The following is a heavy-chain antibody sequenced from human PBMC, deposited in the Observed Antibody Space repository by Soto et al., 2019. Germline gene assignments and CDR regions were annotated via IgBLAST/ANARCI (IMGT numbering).Heavy chain of an antibody. CDR3: ARHPESIAESGWFDP. J-gene: IGHJ5*02. CDR2: ISSSSSTI. CDR1: GFTFSSYS. Sequence: EVQLVESGGGLVQPGGSLRLSCAASGFTFSSYSMNWVRQAPGKGLEWVSYISSSSSTIYYADSVKGRFTITRDKAKNSSYLQMNSLRAEDTAVYYCARHPESIAESGWFDPWGQGTLVTVSS. D-gene: IGHD6-6*01. V-gene: IGHV3-48*01.